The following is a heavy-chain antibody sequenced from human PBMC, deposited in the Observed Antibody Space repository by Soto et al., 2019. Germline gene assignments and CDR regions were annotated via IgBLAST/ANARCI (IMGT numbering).Heavy chain of an antibody. Sequence: QVQLQQWGAGLLKPSETLSLTCAVYGGSFSGYYWSWIRQPPGKGLEWIGEINHSGSTNYNPSLKSRVTISVDTSKNQFSLKLSSVTAADTAVYYCARFAPSRGYRTTNAFDIWGQGTMVTVSS. CDR2: INHSGST. CDR3: ARFAPSRGYRTTNAFDI. J-gene: IGHJ3*02. V-gene: IGHV4-34*01. D-gene: IGHD5-18*01. CDR1: GGSFSGYY.